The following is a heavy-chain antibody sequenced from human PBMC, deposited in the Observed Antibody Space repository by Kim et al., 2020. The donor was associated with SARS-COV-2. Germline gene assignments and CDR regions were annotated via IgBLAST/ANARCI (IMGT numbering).Heavy chain of an antibody. J-gene: IGHJ6*02. CDR1: GYTFTSYG. Sequence: ASVKVSCKASGYTFTSYGISWVRQAPGQGLEWMGWISAYNGNTNYAQKLQGRVTMTTDTSTSTAYMELRSLRSDDTAVYYCARERRSRECSGGSCSKSNYYYYGMDVWGQGTTVTVSS. CDR2: ISAYNGNT. V-gene: IGHV1-18*01. CDR3: ARERRSRECSGGSCSKSNYYYYGMDV. D-gene: IGHD2-15*01.